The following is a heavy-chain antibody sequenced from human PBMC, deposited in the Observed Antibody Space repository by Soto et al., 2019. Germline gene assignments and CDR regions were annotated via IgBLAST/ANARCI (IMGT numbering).Heavy chain of an antibody. CDR2: ISGSGGST. CDR3: AKGGNYGSGLFDP. Sequence: EVQLLESGGGLVQPGGSLRLSCAASGFTFSRYAMSWVRQAPGKGLEWVSAISGSGGSTYYADYVKGRFTISRDNSKNTLYLQMNSLRAEDTAVYYCAKGGNYGSGLFDPWGQGTLVTVSS. J-gene: IGHJ5*02. V-gene: IGHV3-23*01. CDR1: GFTFSRYA. D-gene: IGHD3-10*01.